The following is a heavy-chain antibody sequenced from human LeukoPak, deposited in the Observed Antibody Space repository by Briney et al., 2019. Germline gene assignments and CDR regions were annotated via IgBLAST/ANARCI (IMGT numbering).Heavy chain of an antibody. CDR2: INPNSGGT. CDR1: GYTFTDYY. CDR3: ARSSPVAGNRRYYGMDV. Sequence: ASVKVSCKASGYTFTDYYMHWVRQAPGQGLEWMGWINPNSGGTNYAQKFQGWVTMTRDTSISTAYMELSRLRSDDTAVYYCARSSPVAGNRRYYGMDVWGQGTTVTVSS. V-gene: IGHV1-2*04. J-gene: IGHJ6*02. D-gene: IGHD6-19*01.